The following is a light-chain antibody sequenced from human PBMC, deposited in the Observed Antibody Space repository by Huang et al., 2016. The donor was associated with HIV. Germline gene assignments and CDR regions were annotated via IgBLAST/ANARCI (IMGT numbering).Light chain of an antibody. CDR2: WAY. CDR3: QQYYSSPQT. Sequence: DIIMTQSPDSLAVSLGERATLTCRSSQSVYSSSTSKDYMAWFQQKPGQPPRLLLFWAYTREAGVPDRFSGSGSGTHFTLTSANLEAEDAAIYYCQQYYSSPQTFGQGTRVEVK. CDR1: QSVYSSSTSKDY. V-gene: IGKV4-1*01. J-gene: IGKJ1*01.